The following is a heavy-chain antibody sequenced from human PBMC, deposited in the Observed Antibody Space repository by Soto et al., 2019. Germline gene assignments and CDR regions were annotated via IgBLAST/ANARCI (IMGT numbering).Heavy chain of an antibody. CDR3: ARGISLYSSWYEPHTLFDS. Sequence: SETLSLTCNVSGGPINSPDYYWTWIRQSPGKGLEWIGYLYFNGGTQYNPSLRTPISMSLDTSKKHFSLKMRSVTGADTAVYYCARGISLYSSWYEPHTLFDSWGQGSLDTGSS. V-gene: IGHV4-30-4*01. D-gene: IGHD6-13*01. CDR1: GGPINSPDYY. CDR2: LYFNGGT. J-gene: IGHJ5*01.